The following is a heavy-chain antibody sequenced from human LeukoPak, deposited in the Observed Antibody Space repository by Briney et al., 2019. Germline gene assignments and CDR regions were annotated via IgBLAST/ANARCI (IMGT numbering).Heavy chain of an antibody. CDR3: ASNTAEFAEYFQH. D-gene: IGHD2/OR15-2a*01. J-gene: IGHJ1*01. V-gene: IGHV3-30-3*01. CDR1: RFTFSSYS. Sequence: GGSLRLSCAASRFTFSSYSMHWVRQAPGKGLEWVAVISFDGSSKYYADSVKGRFTISRDNAKNSLYLQMNSLRAEDTAVYYCASNTAEFAEYFQHWGQGTLVTVSS. CDR2: ISFDGSSK.